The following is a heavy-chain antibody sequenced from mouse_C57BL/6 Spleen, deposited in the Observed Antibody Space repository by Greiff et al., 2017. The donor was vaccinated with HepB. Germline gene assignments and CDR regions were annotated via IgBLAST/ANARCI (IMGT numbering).Heavy chain of an antibody. D-gene: IGHD2-3*01. CDR1: GYTFTSYW. J-gene: IGHJ2*01. V-gene: IGHV1-50*01. CDR2: IDPSDSYT. CDR3: ARGGYDGYYPCFDY. Sequence: VQLQQPGAELVKPGASVKLSCKASGYTFTSYWMQWVKQRPGQGLEWIGEIDPSDSYTNYNQKFKGKATLTVDTSSSTAYMQLSSLTSEDSAVYYCARGGYDGYYPCFDYWGQGTTLTVSS.